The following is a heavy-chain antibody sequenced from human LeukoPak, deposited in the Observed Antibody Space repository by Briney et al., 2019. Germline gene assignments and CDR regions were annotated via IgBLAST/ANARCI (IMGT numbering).Heavy chain of an antibody. CDR2: ISSSSSYI. J-gene: IGHJ5*02. CDR3: ARRPYDYVWGSYRFNWFDP. D-gene: IGHD3-16*02. V-gene: IGHV3-21*01. Sequence: GGSLRLSCAASGFTFSSYSMNWVRQAPGKGLEWASSISSSSSYIYYADSVKGRFTISRDNSKNSLYLQMNSLRAEDTAVYYCARRPYDYVWGSYRFNWFDPWGQGTLVTVSS. CDR1: GFTFSSYS.